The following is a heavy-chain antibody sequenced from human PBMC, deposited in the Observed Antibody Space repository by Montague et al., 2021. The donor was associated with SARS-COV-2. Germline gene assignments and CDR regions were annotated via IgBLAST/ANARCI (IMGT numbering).Heavy chain of an antibody. CDR3: ARSGVGIFDFSYFDS. J-gene: IGHJ4*02. D-gene: IGHD3-3*01. CDR1: GFSISSGYY. V-gene: IGHV4-38-2*02. CDR2: RYQNGAT. Sequence: SETLSLTCSVSGFSISSGYYWGWIRQTPGKGPEWIGSRYQNGATYYSPSLKRPVTILLDTSKNQFSLSLTSVTAADTAVYYCARSGVGIFDFSYFDSWGQGSLVIVSS.